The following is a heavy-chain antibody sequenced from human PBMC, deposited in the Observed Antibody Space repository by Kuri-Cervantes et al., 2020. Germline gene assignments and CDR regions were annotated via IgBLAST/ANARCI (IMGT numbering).Heavy chain of an antibody. CDR1: GGTFSSYA. CDR2: IIPIFGTA. Sequence: VKVSCKASGGTFSSYAISWVRQAPGQGLEWMGGIIPIFGTANYAQKFQGRVTITADESTSTAYMELSSLRSDDTAVYYCARDYGVYSSGRIDYWGQGTLVTVSS. D-gene: IGHD6-19*01. V-gene: IGHV1-69*13. CDR3: ARDYGVYSSGRIDY. J-gene: IGHJ4*02.